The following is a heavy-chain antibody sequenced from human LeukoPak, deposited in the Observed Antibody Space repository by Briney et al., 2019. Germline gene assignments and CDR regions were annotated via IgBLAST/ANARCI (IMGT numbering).Heavy chain of an antibody. CDR1: GFTFSSYA. V-gene: IGHV3-23*01. D-gene: IGHD6-19*01. CDR2: IRCSGSSK. Sequence: GGSLRLSCAASGFTFSSYAMSWLRQAPRKGLEWVSAIRCSGSSKYYADSVEGRFTVSRDNSRNTLYLQMNSLRAEDTAVYYCAKDGAGYSSGWYFDYWGQGTLVTVSS. J-gene: IGHJ4*02. CDR3: AKDGAGYSSGWYFDY.